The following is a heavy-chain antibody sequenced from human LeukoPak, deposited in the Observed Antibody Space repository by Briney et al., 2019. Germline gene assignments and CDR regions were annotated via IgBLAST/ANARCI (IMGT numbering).Heavy chain of an antibody. CDR1: AFTFSSYW. D-gene: IGHD1-26*01. CDR3: VKDQGASVGAGFDY. V-gene: IGHV3-7*03. J-gene: IGHJ4*02. CDR2: IKDDGSEK. Sequence: GGSLSLSCAGSAFTFSSYWMSWVRQAPGKGPEWVANIKDDGSEKYYLDSVKGRFTISRDNAKNSLYLQMNSLRAEDTAVYYCVKDQGASVGAGFDYWGQGTLVTVSS.